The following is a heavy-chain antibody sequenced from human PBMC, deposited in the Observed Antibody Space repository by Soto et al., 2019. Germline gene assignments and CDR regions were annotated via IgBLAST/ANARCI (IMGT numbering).Heavy chain of an antibody. J-gene: IGHJ4*02. CDR2: ISGSGGST. D-gene: IGHD1-26*01. Sequence: EVQLLESGGGLVQPGGSLRLSCAASGFTFSSYAMSWVRQAPGKGLEWVSAISGSGGSTYYADSVKGRFTISRDNSKNTVYMQMNSLRGEDTAVYYSASRGSGSYYDYWGQGTLVTVSS. CDR3: ASRGSGSYYDY. CDR1: GFTFSSYA. V-gene: IGHV3-23*01.